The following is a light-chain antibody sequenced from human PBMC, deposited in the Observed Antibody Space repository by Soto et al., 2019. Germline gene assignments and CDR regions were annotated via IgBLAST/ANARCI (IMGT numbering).Light chain of an antibody. V-gene: IGKV3-20*01. CDR2: GAS. J-gene: IGKJ2*01. CDR1: QSVSNNY. Sequence: EIVLTQSPGTLSLSPGERAILSCRASQSVSNNYLAWYQQKPGQAPRLLIYGASNRATGIPDRFSGSGSGTDFTLTISSLQPDDFATYYCQQYNSYSYTFGQGTKVDI. CDR3: QQYNSYSYT.